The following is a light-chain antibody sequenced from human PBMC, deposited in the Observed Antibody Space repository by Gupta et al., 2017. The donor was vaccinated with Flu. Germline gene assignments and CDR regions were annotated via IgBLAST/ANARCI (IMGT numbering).Light chain of an antibody. J-gene: IGKJ4*01. CDR2: DIS. V-gene: IGKV3-11*01. Sequence: EIVLTRSPATLSLSPGERTTLSCRASQTFPNFLAWYQHKPGQAPRLLIYDISKRATGIPARFSGNGSGTDFFLTINSLAPEDSAVYYCQLSSAFGGGTTVEIK. CDR3: QLSSA. CDR1: QTFPNF.